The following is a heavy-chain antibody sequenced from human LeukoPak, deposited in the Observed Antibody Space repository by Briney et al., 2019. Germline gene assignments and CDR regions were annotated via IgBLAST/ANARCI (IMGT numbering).Heavy chain of an antibody. J-gene: IGHJ4*02. V-gene: IGHV4-59*08. D-gene: IGHD6-19*01. CDR3: ARHLHSSGWKYFDY. CDR2: IYSSGGT. Sequence: SETLSLTCTVSGGSISSYYWSWIRQPPGKGLEWLGYIYSSGGTNYNPSLKSRVTISVDTSKNQFSLKLSSVTAADTAVYCCARHLHSSGWKYFDYWGQGTLVTVSS. CDR1: GGSISSYY.